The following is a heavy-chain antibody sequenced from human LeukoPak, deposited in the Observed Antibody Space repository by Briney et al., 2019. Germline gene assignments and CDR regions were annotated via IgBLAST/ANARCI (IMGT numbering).Heavy chain of an antibody. J-gene: IGHJ4*02. V-gene: IGHV4-59*01. CDR2: IDYSGST. D-gene: IGHD1-26*01. CDR3: SRESGAFCPFGY. CDR1: GGSISTYY. Sequence: SETLSLTCSVSGGSISTYYWSWIRQPPGKGLEWIGYIDYSGSTNYNPSLKSRVSISVDTSKKQFSLKLSSVTAADTAIYYCSRESGAFCPFGYWGQGTLVIVPS.